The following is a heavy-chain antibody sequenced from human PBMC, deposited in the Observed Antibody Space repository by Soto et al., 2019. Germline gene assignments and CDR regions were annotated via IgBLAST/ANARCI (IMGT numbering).Heavy chain of an antibody. V-gene: IGHV5-10-1*01. D-gene: IGHD3-22*01. Sequence: GESLKISCKGSGYSFAGYWITWVRQKPGKGLEWMGRIDPSDSQTYYSPSFRGHVTISVTKSITTVFLQWSSLRASDTAMYYCARQIYDSDTGPNFRYYFDSWGQGTPVTVSS. CDR3: ARQIYDSDTGPNFRYYFDS. CDR1: GYSFAGYW. J-gene: IGHJ4*02. CDR2: IDPSDSQT.